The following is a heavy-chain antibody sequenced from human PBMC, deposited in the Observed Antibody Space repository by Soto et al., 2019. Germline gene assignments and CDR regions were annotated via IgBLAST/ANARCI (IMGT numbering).Heavy chain of an antibody. CDR1: GGSVSSGVFS. Sequence: PSETLSLTCAVSGGSVSSGVFSWNWIRRPPGQGLEWIGYISHGGSPHYTPSLRSRVSISVDRSTNVISLNLTSMTPADTAVYFCARGHYYYAMDVWGQGTTVTVSS. CDR3: ARGHYYYAMDV. J-gene: IGHJ6*02. CDR2: ISHGGSP. V-gene: IGHV4-30-2*01.